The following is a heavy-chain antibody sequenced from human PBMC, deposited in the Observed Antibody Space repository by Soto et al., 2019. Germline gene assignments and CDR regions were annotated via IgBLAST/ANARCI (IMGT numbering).Heavy chain of an antibody. CDR3: ARPPGYISDWYYFDL. CDR2: ISPKSGVT. Sequence: GTSVKVSCKASGYSFINYYTHWVRRAPGQGFEWMGRISPKSGVTDYAQKFQGRVSLTWDTSLNTAYMELSSLMSEDTAVYYCARPPGYISDWYYFDLWGQGTQVTSPQ. D-gene: IGHD3-9*01. J-gene: IGHJ4*02. CDR1: GYSFINYY. V-gene: IGHV1-2*02.